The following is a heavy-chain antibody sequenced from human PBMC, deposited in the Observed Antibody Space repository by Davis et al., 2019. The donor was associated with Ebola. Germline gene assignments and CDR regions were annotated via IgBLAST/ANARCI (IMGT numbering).Heavy chain of an antibody. V-gene: IGHV3-23*01. J-gene: IGHJ6*02. CDR1: GFTFSSYA. CDR3: ARVKEQWRFYYGMDV. Sequence: GESLKISCAASGFTFSSYAMSWVRQAPGKGLEWVSAISGSGGSTYYADSVKGRFTISRDNAKNSLYLQMNSLRDEDTAVYYCARVKEQWRFYYGMDVWGQGTTVTVSS. CDR2: ISGSGGST. D-gene: IGHD6-19*01.